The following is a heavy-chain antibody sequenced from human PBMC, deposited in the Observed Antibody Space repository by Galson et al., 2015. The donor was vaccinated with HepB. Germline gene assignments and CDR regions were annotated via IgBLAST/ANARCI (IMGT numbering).Heavy chain of an antibody. CDR1: GYTFSRYA. Sequence: SCAASGYTFSRYAMNWVRQAPGQGLEWMGWINTNTGNPTYAQGFTGRFVFSLDTSVSTAYLQIRSLKAEDTAVYYCARDAYGSNQRYDLDVWGQGTTVTVSS. V-gene: IGHV7-4-1*02. D-gene: IGHD4-17*01. CDR3: ARDAYGSNQRYDLDV. CDR2: INTNTGNP. J-gene: IGHJ6*02.